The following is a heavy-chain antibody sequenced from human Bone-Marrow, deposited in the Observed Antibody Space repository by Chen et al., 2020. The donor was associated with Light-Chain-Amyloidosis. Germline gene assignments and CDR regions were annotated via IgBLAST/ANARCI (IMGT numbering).Heavy chain of an antibody. CDR1: VGSISSYY. D-gene: IGHD3-3*02. Sequence: QVQLQESGPGLVKPSETLSLTCTVSVGSISSYYWSWIRQPPGKGLEWIGFIYHTGSTSCNPSLKSRVTISLDTSNDQFSLNLSSVTAADTAVYYCAHSSSFNSYRFDYWGQGALVTVSS. CDR2: IYHTGST. CDR3: AHSSSFNSYRFDY. J-gene: IGHJ4*02. V-gene: IGHV4-59*01.